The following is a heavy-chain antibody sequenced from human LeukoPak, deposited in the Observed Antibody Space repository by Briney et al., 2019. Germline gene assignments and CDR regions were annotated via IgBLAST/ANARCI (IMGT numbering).Heavy chain of an antibody. CDR1: GYSFTNYW. D-gene: IGHD3-22*01. J-gene: IGHJ4*02. CDR3: ARRGTSGNYLVDY. V-gene: IGHV5-51*01. Sequence: GESLKISCKGSGYSFTNYWIGWVRQRPGKGLEWMGIINPADFDTKYSPPFQGQVTISVDKSITTAYLQWSSLEASDTAMYYCARRGTSGNYLVDYWGQGTLVTVST. CDR2: INPADFDT.